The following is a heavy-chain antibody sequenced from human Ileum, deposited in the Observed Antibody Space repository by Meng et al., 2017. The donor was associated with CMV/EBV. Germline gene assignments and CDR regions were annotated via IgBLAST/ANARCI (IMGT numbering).Heavy chain of an antibody. V-gene: IGHV5-51*01. Sequence: GESLKISCKASGYSFTNYWIAWVRQMPGKGLELMGTIYPGDSDTRYSPSFHGQVSISVDKSVNTADLQWNNLKASDSAIYYCARRGGGNAFLNHWFDSWGQGTLVTVSS. J-gene: IGHJ5*01. CDR2: IYPGDSDT. CDR1: GYSFTNYW. D-gene: IGHD4-23*01. CDR3: ARRGGGNAFLNHWFDS.